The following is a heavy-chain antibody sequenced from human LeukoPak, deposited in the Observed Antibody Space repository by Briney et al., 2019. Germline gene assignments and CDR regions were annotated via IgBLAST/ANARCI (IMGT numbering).Heavy chain of an antibody. D-gene: IGHD6-13*01. Sequence: PSETLSLTCTVSGGSIRSSGTYWAWIRQPPGKGLEWIGSIDYSGGTSYNPSLKSRVSISVDTSNNQFSLELSSVTATDTAVYYCARRTSGYSSSFNYWGQGTLVTVSS. J-gene: IGHJ4*02. CDR3: ARRTSGYSSSFNY. CDR2: IDYSGGT. V-gene: IGHV4-39*01. CDR1: GGSIRSSGTY.